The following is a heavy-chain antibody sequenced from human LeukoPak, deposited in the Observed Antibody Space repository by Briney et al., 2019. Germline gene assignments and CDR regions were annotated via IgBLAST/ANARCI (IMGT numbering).Heavy chain of an antibody. V-gene: IGHV1-8*03. CDR1: GGTFSSYA. D-gene: IGHD6-25*01. CDR2: MNPNSGNT. Sequence: ASVKVSCKASGGTFSSYAINWVRQATGQGLEWMGWMNPNSGNTGYAQKFQGRVTITRNTSISTAYMELSSLRSEDTAVYYCARGGRSYDYWGQGTLVTVSS. J-gene: IGHJ4*02. CDR3: ARGGRSYDY.